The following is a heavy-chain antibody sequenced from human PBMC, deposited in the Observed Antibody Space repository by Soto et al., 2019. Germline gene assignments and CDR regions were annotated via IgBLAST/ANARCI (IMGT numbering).Heavy chain of an antibody. CDR2: INSDGSGA. V-gene: IGHV3-74*03. Sequence: EVQLVESGGGLVQPGGSLRLSCAASEFTFSSYWMHWVRQAPGKGLVWVSHINSDGSGATYADSVKGRFTISRDNAKNTLYLQMNSLRAEDTAVYYCATDFPGDGLGDYWGQGTLVTVSS. D-gene: IGHD3-16*01. J-gene: IGHJ4*02. CDR1: EFTFSSYW. CDR3: ATDFPGDGLGDY.